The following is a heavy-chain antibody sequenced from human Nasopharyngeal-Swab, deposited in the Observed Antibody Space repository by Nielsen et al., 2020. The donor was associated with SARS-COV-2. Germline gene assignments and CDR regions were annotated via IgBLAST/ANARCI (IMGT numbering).Heavy chain of an antibody. Sequence: GGSLRLSCAASGFTFSSYGMHWVRQAPGKGLEWVAVISYDGSNKYYADSVKGRFTISRDNSKNTLYLQMNSLRAEDTALYYCAKDRKLRAGGVDYWGQGTLVTVSS. CDR2: ISYDGSNK. V-gene: IGHV3-30*18. CDR1: GFTFSSYG. J-gene: IGHJ4*02. CDR3: AKDRKLRAGGVDY. D-gene: IGHD3-16*01.